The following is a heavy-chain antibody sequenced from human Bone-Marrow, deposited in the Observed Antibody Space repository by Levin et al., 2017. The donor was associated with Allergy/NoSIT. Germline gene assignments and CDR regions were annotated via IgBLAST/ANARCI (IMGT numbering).Heavy chain of an antibody. CDR1: GYSIKIGYY. J-gene: IGHJ5*02. D-gene: IGHD3-10*01. CDR2: VYHSGSS. V-gene: IGHV4-38-2*02. CDR3: ATDLEGTFDP. Sequence: GSLRLSCSVSGYSIKIGYYWAWIRQPPGKGLEWVGSVYHSGSSYYNPSLKNRLRISVDTSKNQFSLRLTSMTAADAAVYYCATDLEGTFDPWGQGTLVTVSS.